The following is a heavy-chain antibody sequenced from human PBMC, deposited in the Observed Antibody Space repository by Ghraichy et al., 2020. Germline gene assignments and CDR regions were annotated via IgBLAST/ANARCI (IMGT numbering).Heavy chain of an antibody. CDR3: AREEVVPAAMYNWFDP. Sequence: SETLSLTCTVSGGSISSYYWSWIRQPPGKGLEWIGYIYYSGSTNYNPSLKSRVTISVDTSKNQFSLKLSSVTAADTAVYYCAREEVVPAAMYNWFDPWGQGTLVTVSS. J-gene: IGHJ5*02. D-gene: IGHD2-2*01. V-gene: IGHV4-59*01. CDR1: GGSISSYY. CDR2: IYYSGST.